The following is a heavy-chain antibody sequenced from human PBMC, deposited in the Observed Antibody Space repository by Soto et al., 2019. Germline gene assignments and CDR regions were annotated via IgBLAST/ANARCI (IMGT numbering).Heavy chain of an antibody. CDR2: IGAYNGNT. CDR3: ARDSPHCGGDCYPQNWFDP. J-gene: IGHJ5*02. CDR1: GYTFTSYG. D-gene: IGHD2-21*02. V-gene: IGHV1-18*01. Sequence: GASVKVSCKASGYTFTSYGISWVRQAPGQGLEWMGWIGAYNGNTNYAQKLQGRVTMTTDTSTSTAYMELRSLRSDDTAVYYCARDSPHCGGDCYPQNWFDPWGQGTLVTVSS.